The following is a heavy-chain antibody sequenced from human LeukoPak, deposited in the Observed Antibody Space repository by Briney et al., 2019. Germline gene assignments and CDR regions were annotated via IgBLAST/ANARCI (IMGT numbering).Heavy chain of an antibody. CDR1: GYTFTSYG. Sequence: ASVKVSCKASGYTFTSYGISWVRQAPGQGLEWMGWISAYNGNTNYAQKLQGRVTMTTDTSTSTAYMELRSLRSDDTAVYYCARVGLVVVQTYYYYYMDVWGKGTTVTVSS. J-gene: IGHJ6*03. D-gene: IGHD3-22*01. V-gene: IGHV1-18*01. CDR3: ARVGLVVVQTYYYYYMDV. CDR2: ISAYNGNT.